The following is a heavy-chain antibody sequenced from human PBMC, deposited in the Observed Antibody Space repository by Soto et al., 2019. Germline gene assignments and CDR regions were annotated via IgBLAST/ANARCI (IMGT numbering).Heavy chain of an antibody. J-gene: IGHJ6*02. CDR1: GFAFSSSW. V-gene: IGHV3-7*03. CDR2: IKEDGSEK. Sequence: PVGSLRLSCAASGFAFSSSWMSWVRQAPGKGLEWVANIKEDGSEKDYVDPVKGRFTITRDNAKNSLYLQMNNLRAGDTAVYFCTRKRFGMDVWGQGTTVTVSS. CDR3: TRKRFGMDV.